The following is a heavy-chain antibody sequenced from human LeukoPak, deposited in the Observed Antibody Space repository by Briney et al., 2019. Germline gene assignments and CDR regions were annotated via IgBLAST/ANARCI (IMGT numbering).Heavy chain of an antibody. CDR3: ARATGSGYYYDSSGYYPVH. CDR1: GFTFSDYY. CDR2: ISSGSTI. J-gene: IGHJ4*02. D-gene: IGHD3-22*01. Sequence: GGSLRLSCAASGFTFSDYYMSWIRQAPGKGLEWVSYISSGSTIYYADSVKGRFTISRDNAKNSLYLQMNSLRAEDTAVYYCARATGSGYYYDSSGYYPVHWGQGTLVTVSS. V-gene: IGHV3-11*01.